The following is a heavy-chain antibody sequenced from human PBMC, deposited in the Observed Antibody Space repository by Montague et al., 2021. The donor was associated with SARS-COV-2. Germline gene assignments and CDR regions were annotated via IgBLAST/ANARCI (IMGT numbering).Heavy chain of an antibody. D-gene: IGHD3-10*01. Sequence: SLSLSLSASGFPFSSYPMHWVRQAPGKGLDWVAVISYDGKVKVYADSVKGRFTISRDDSKSTLYLQMNSLKTEDTAVYYCARDMIRGAPDYFDYWGQGTLVTVSS. V-gene: IGHV3-30*04. CDR1: GFPFSSYP. J-gene: IGHJ4*02. CDR2: ISYDGKVK. CDR3: ARDMIRGAPDYFDY.